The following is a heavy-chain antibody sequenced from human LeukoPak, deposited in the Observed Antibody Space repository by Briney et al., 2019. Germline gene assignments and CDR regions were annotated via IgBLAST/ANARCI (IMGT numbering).Heavy chain of an antibody. V-gene: IGHV1-2*02. CDR1: GYTFTDYY. D-gene: IGHD6-6*01. J-gene: IGHJ6*03. Sequence: GASVKVSCKASGYTFTDYYMHWVRQAPGQGLEWMGWINPNSGGTNYAQKFQGRVTMTRDTSISTAYMELSRLRSDDTAVYYCARDVSLSSSSSYYYYYMDVWGKGTTVTVSS. CDR2: INPNSGGT. CDR3: ARDVSLSSSSSYYYYYMDV.